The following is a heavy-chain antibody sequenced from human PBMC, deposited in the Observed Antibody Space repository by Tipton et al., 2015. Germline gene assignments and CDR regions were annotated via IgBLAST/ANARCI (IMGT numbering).Heavy chain of an antibody. D-gene: IGHD5-12*01. V-gene: IGHV3-48*01. CDR3: ARSGGYGWDF. J-gene: IGHJ4*02. CDR2: ISSSSSTI. Sequence: SLRLSCAASGFSISRDSMNWVRQAPGKGLEWVSYISSSSSTIYYADSVKGRFTVSRDNAKESLYLQMNNLRAEDTAVYYCARSGGYGWDFWGQGPLVTVSS. CDR1: GFSISRDS.